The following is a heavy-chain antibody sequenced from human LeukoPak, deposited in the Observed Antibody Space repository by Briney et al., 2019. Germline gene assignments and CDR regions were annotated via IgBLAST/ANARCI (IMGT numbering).Heavy chain of an antibody. V-gene: IGHV3-23*01. Sequence: GGSLRLSCAVSGITLSNYGMSWVRQAPGKGLEWVAGISDSGGSTNYADFVKGRFTISRDNPKNTLYLQMNSLRAEDTAVYFCAKRGVVIRVILVGFHKEAYYFDSWGQGALVTVSS. CDR1: GITLSNYG. CDR3: AKRGVVIRVILVGFHKEAYYFDS. D-gene: IGHD3-22*01. CDR2: ISDSGGST. J-gene: IGHJ4*02.